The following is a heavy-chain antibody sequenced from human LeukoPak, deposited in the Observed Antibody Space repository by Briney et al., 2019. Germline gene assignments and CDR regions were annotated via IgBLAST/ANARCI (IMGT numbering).Heavy chain of an antibody. CDR1: GYSISNSYY. Sequence: SETLSLTCAVSGYSISNSYYWGWIRQPPGKGLEWIGSIYHTGGTYYNPSLKSRVTISIDTSKNQFSLNLSSVTAADTAVYYCAMSRGEGAGRRGSYQNNWFDPWGQGTLVTVSS. D-gene: IGHD3-16*02. V-gene: IGHV4-38-2*01. J-gene: IGHJ5*02. CDR2: IYHTGGT. CDR3: AMSRGEGAGRRGSYQNNWFDP.